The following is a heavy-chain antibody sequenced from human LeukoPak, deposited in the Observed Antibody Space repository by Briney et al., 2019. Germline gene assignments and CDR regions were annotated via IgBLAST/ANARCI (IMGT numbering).Heavy chain of an antibody. CDR2: IFHSGRT. J-gene: IGHJ3*01. D-gene: IGHD6-19*01. V-gene: IGHV4-38-2*02. CDR1: GFSISSGYF. CDR3: ARETEKQWQY. Sequence: RSSETLSLTCAVSGFSISSGYFWGWIRQPPGKGLEWIASIFHSGRTYYNPSLKSRVTISVATSKNQFSLTLSSVTAADTAVYYCARETEKQWQYWGQGTLVTVSS.